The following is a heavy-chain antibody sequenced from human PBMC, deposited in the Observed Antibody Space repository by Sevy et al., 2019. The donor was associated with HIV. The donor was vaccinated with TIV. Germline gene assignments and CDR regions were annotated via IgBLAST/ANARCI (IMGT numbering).Heavy chain of an antibody. Sequence: GGSLRLSCAASGFTFSSYGMHWVRQAPGKGLEWVAVIWYDGINKYYGDSMKGRFTISRDNSKNTVYLQMTNLRAEDTAVYYCARAGDIVEVVAHYGMDVWGQGTTVTVSS. D-gene: IGHD2-15*01. CDR3: ARAGDIVEVVAHYGMDV. CDR1: GFTFSSYG. J-gene: IGHJ6*02. CDR2: IWYDGINK. V-gene: IGHV3-33*01.